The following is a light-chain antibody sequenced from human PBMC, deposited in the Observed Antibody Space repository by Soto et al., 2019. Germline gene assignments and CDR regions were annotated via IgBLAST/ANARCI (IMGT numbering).Light chain of an antibody. CDR1: SSDVGGYNY. V-gene: IGLV2-14*01. CDR3: SSYTSNNIVV. Sequence: QSALTQPASVSGSPGQSITISCTGTSSDVGGYNYVSWYQQYPGKAPKLMIYDVSNRPSVVSNRFSGSKSGNTASLTISGLQAEDEADYYCSSYTSNNIVVFGGGTKVTVL. CDR2: DVS. J-gene: IGLJ2*01.